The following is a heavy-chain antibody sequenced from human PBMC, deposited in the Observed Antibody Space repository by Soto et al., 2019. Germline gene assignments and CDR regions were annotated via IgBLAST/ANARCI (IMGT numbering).Heavy chain of an antibody. Sequence: SVKVSCKASGYTFTSYYMHWVRQAPGQGLEWMGGIIPIFGTANYAQKFQGRVTITADKSTSTAYMELSSLRSEDTAVYYCAIPGSSYGSYYYYGMDVWGQGTTVTVSS. CDR1: GYTFTSYY. D-gene: IGHD5-18*01. J-gene: IGHJ6*02. CDR2: IIPIFGTA. V-gene: IGHV1-69*06. CDR3: AIPGSSYGSYYYYGMDV.